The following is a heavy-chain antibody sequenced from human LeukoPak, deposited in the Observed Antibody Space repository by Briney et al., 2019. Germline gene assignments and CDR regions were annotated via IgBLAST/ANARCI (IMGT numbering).Heavy chain of an antibody. V-gene: IGHV7-4-1*02. D-gene: IGHD2-2*01. CDR3: ARAYCSSTSCLNWFDP. CDR2: INTNTGNP. CDR1: GYTFTSYA. J-gene: IGHJ5*02. Sequence: ASVKVSCKASGYTFTSYAMNWVRQAPGQGLEWMGWINTNTGNPTYAQGFTGRFVFSLDTSVSTAYLQISSLKAEDTAVYYCARAYCSSTSCLNWFDPWGQGTLVTVSS.